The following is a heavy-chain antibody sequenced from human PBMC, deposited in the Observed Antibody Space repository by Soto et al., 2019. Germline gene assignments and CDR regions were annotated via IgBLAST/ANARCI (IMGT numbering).Heavy chain of an antibody. V-gene: IGHV1-18*01. CDR1: GYTFSSYH. J-gene: IGHJ4*02. Sequence: QIQLVQSGAEVKKPGASVKVSCKASGYTFSSYHITWVRQAPGQGLEWMGWISAYNGNTNYAQNLQGRVTMTTDPSPSTAYMSLRSLRSDDTAVYYCARDLPPVDYWGQGTLVTVSS. CDR2: ISAYNGNT. CDR3: ARDLPPVDY.